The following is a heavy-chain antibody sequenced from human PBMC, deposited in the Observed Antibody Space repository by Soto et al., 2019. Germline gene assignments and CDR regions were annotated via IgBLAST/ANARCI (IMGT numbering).Heavy chain of an antibody. J-gene: IGHJ2*01. Sequence: QVQLVESGGGVVQPGRSLRLSCAASGFTFSSYGMHWVRQAPGKGLEWVAVISYDGSNKYYADSVKGRFTISRDNSKNTLYLQMNSLRAEDTAVYYCAKASYYYDSSGYYSHIPNWSFDLWGRGTLVTVSS. CDR1: GFTFSSYG. V-gene: IGHV3-30*18. CDR3: AKASYYYDSSGYYSHIPNWSFDL. CDR2: ISYDGSNK. D-gene: IGHD3-22*01.